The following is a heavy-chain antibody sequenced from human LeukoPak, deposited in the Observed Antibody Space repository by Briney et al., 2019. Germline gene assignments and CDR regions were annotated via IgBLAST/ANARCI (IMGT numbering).Heavy chain of an antibody. CDR2: ISSSSSYI. CDR1: GFTFSSYS. CDR3: ARVFPTPGWNSNRHFDY. Sequence: GGSLRLSCAASGFTFSSYSMNWVRQAPGKGLEWVSSISSSSSYIYYADSVKGRFTISRDNAKNSLYLQMNSLRAEDTAVYYCARVFPTPGWNSNRHFDYWGQGTLVTVSS. J-gene: IGHJ4*02. V-gene: IGHV3-21*01. D-gene: IGHD4-11*01.